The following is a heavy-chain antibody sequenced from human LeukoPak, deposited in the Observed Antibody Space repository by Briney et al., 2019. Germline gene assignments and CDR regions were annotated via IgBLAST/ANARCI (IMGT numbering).Heavy chain of an antibody. CDR1: GFTFSSYA. CDR3: AKSVMITFGGVIGAFDI. V-gene: IGHV3-23*01. D-gene: IGHD3-16*02. Sequence: GGSLRLSCAASGFTFSSYAMSWVRQAPGKGLERVSAISGSGGSTYYADSVKGRFTISRDNSKNTPYLQMNSLRAEDTAVYYCAKSVMITFGGVIGAFDIWGQGTMVTVSS. CDR2: ISGSGGST. J-gene: IGHJ3*02.